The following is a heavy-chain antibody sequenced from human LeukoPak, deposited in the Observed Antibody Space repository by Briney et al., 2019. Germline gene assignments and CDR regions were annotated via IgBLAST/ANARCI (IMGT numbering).Heavy chain of an antibody. D-gene: IGHD2-15*01. V-gene: IGHV3-23*01. CDR1: GFTFSNYA. CDR2: ISGSGGST. Sequence: GGSLRLPCAASGFTFSNYAMSWVRQAPGKGLEWVSAISGSGGSTYYADSVKGRFTISRDNSKSTLYLQMNSLRAEDTAVYYCAKSPGYCSGGSCYSGAFDIWGQGTMVTVSS. J-gene: IGHJ3*02. CDR3: AKSPGYCSGGSCYSGAFDI.